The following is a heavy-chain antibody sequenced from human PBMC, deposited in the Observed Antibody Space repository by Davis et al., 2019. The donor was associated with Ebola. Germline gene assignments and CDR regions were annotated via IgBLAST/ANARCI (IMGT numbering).Heavy chain of an antibody. CDR1: GYTFNIYY. Sequence: AASVKVSCKASGYTFNIYYMYWVRQAPGQGLEWMGIINPSGGTTSYAQKFQGRVTMTRDTSTSTVYMELISLRSEDTAVYYCAREAVWRFDPWGQGTLVTVSS. CDR3: AREAVWRFDP. V-gene: IGHV1-46*02. J-gene: IGHJ5*02. CDR2: INPSGGTT. D-gene: IGHD3-16*01.